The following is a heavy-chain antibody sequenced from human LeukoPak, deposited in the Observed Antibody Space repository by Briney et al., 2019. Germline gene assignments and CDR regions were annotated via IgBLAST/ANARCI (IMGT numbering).Heavy chain of an antibody. CDR3: ARDRVGKTRQTFVLYYYYYMDV. V-gene: IGHV4-39*07. CDR2: IYYAGNT. J-gene: IGHJ6*03. D-gene: IGHD7-27*01. Sequence: PSETLSLTCSVSGGSISSSNYFWGWIRQPPGRELEWIGNIYYAGNTYYNPSLKSRVTISVGTSKNQFSLKLSSVTAADTAVYYCARDRVGKTRQTFVLYYYYYMDVWGKGTTVTVSS. CDR1: GGSISSSNYF.